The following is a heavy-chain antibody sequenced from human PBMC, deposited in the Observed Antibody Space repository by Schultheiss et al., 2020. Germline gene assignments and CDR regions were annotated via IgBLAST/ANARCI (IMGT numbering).Heavy chain of an antibody. J-gene: IGHJ5*02. CDR1: GYTFIGYY. CDR3: ARDQRSNSGFDP. V-gene: IGHV1-2*04. Sequence: ASVKVSCKASGYTFIGYYMHWVRQAPGQGLEWMGWINPNSGGTNYAQRFQGWVTMTRDTSISTAYMELSRLRSDDTAVYYCARDQRSNSGFDPWGQGTLVTVSS. CDR2: INPNSGGT. D-gene: IGHD4-23*01.